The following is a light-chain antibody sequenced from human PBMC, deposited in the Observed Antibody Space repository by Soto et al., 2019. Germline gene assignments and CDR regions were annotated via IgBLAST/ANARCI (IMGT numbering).Light chain of an antibody. CDR2: GAS. CDR1: QSVSSN. V-gene: IGKV3-15*01. Sequence: EIVMTQSPATLSVSPGESATLSCRASQSVSSNLAWYQQKPGQAPRLLIYGASTRATGIPARFSGSGSGTDFTLAISSLQSEDFAFYYCQQYNNWPPVFGQGTKVEIK. CDR3: QQYNNWPPV. J-gene: IGKJ1*01.